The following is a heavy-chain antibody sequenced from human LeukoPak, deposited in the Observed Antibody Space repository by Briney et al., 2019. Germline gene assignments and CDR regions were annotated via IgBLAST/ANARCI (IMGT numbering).Heavy chain of an antibody. J-gene: IGHJ4*02. Sequence: ASVKVSCKVSGYTLTELSMHWVRQAPGKGLEWMGGFDPEDGETIYAQKFQGRVTMTEDTSTDTAYMELSSLRSEDTAVYYCAHQFSRRAAAGLYYFDYWGQGTLVTVSS. V-gene: IGHV1-24*01. CDR3: AHQFSRRAAAGLYYFDY. CDR1: GYTLTELS. D-gene: IGHD6-13*01. CDR2: FDPEDGET.